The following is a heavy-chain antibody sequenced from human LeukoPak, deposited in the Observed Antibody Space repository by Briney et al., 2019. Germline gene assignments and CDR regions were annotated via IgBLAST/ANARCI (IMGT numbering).Heavy chain of an antibody. J-gene: IGHJ4*02. CDR1: GFTFSSYS. D-gene: IGHD2-15*01. CDR2: ISSSSSYI. V-gene: IGHV3-21*01. CDR3: ARDVEYCSGGSCYSGQFDY. Sequence: GGSLRLSCAASGFTFSSYSMNWVRQAPGKGLEWVSSISSSSSYIYYADSVKGRFTISRDNSKNTLYLQMNSLRAEDTAVYYCARDVEYCSGGSCYSGQFDYWGQGTLVTVSS.